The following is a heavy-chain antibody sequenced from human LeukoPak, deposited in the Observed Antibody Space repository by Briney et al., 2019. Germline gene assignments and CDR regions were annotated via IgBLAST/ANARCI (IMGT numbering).Heavy chain of an antibody. CDR1: GGSISSSKYY. CDR3: ARDQYYYDSSGYYRIDY. Sequence: SETLSLTCTVSGGSISSSKYYWGWIRQPPGKGLEWIGTIFNSGSTHYSPSLKSRVTISVDTSKNQFSLNLSSVTAADTAVYYCARDQYYYDSSGYYRIDYWGQGTLVTVSS. V-gene: IGHV4-39*02. D-gene: IGHD3-22*01. CDR2: IFNSGST. J-gene: IGHJ4*02.